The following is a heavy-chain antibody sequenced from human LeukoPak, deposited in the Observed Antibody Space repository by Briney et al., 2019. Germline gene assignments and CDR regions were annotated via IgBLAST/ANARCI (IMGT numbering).Heavy chain of an antibody. CDR3: ARDGLERYFDWLFSPYYYYYYMDV. D-gene: IGHD3-9*01. J-gene: IGHJ6*03. V-gene: IGHV3-30*04. CDR1: GFTFSSYA. Sequence: GGSLRLSCAASGFTFSSYAMHWVRQAPGKGLEWLAVISYDGSNKYYADSVKGRFTISRDNSKNTLYLQMNSLRAEDTAVYYCARDGLERYFDWLFSPYYYYYYMDVWGKGTTVTVSS. CDR2: ISYDGSNK.